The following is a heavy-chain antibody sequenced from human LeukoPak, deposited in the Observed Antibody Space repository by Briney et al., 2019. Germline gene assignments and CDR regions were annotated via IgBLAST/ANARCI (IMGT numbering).Heavy chain of an antibody. V-gene: IGHV3-30*02. CDR1: GLTFSSYG. CDR2: IRYDGSNK. D-gene: IGHD1-26*01. J-gene: IGHJ6*03. CDR3: AKDQVVGATYYYYYMDV. Sequence: PGGSLRLSCAASGLTFSSYGMHWVRQAPGTGLEWVAFIRYDGSNKYYADSVKGRFTISRDNSKNTLYLQMNSLRAEDTAVYYCAKDQVVGATYYYYYMDVWGKGTTVTVSS.